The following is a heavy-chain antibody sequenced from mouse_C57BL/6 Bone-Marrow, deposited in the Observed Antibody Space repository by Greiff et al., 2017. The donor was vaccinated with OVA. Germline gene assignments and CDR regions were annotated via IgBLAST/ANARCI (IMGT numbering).Heavy chain of an antibody. D-gene: IGHD1-1*01. CDR3: ARKDFITTV. CDR2: IDPSDSYT. Sequence: VQLQQPGAELVRPGTSVKLSCKASGYTFTSYWMHWVKQRPGQGLEWIGVIDPSDSYTNYNQKFKGKATLTVDTSSSTAYMQLSSLTSEDSAVYYCARKDFITTVWGQGTLVTVSA. CDR1: GYTFTSYW. J-gene: IGHJ3*01. V-gene: IGHV1-59*01.